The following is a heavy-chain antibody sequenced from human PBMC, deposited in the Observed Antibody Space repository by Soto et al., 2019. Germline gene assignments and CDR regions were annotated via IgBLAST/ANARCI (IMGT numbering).Heavy chain of an antibody. Sequence: SETLSLTCTVSGGSISSSSYYWGWIRQPPGKGLEWIGSIYYSGSTYYNPSLKSRVTISVDTSKNQFSLKLSSVTAADTAVYYCARPRDGYYYYMDVWGKGTTVTVSS. CDR1: GGSISSSSYY. J-gene: IGHJ6*03. CDR2: IYYSGST. V-gene: IGHV4-39*01. CDR3: ARPRDGYYYYMDV.